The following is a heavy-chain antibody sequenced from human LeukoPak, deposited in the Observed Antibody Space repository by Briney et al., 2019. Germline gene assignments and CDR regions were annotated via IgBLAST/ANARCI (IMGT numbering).Heavy chain of an antibody. Sequence: SVKVSCKASGGTFSSYAISWVRQAPGQGLEWMGRIIPIFGTANYAQKFQGRVTITTGESTSTAYMELSSLRSEDTAVYYCASLDCSGGSCYYVYWGQGTLVTVSS. CDR2: IIPIFGTA. CDR1: GGTFSSYA. D-gene: IGHD2-15*01. CDR3: ASLDCSGGSCYYVY. V-gene: IGHV1-69*05. J-gene: IGHJ4*02.